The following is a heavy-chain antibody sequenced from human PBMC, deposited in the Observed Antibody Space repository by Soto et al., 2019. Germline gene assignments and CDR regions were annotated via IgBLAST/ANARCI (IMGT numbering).Heavy chain of an antibody. CDR2: IWYDGSNK. CDR1: GFTFSSYG. Sequence: QVQLVESGGGVVQPGRSLRLSCAASGFTFSSYGMHWVRQAPGKGLEWVAVIWYDGSNKYYADSVKGRFTISRDNSKNTLYLQMNGLRAEDTAVYYCARDSLNYYDSSGYYSTFDYWGQGTLVTVSS. CDR3: ARDSLNYYDSSGYYSTFDY. D-gene: IGHD3-22*01. J-gene: IGHJ4*02. V-gene: IGHV3-33*01.